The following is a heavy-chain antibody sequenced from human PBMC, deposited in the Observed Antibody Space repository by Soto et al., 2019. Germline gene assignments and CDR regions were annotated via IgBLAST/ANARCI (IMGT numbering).Heavy chain of an antibody. Sequence: GGSLRLSCAASGFTFSSYSMNWVRQAPGKGLEWVSYISSSSSTIYYADSVKGRFTISRDNAKNSLYLQMNSLRDEDTAVYYCARDGRHADYYYYGMDVWGQGTTVTVSS. CDR3: ARDGRHADYYYYGMDV. CDR1: GFTFSSYS. J-gene: IGHJ6*02. V-gene: IGHV3-48*02. CDR2: ISSSSSTI.